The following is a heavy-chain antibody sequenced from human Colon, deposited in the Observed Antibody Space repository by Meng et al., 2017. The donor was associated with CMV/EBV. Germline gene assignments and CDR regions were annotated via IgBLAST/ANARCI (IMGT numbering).Heavy chain of an antibody. J-gene: IGHJ6*02. Sequence: GVSLKISCVGSGFTFSDYEMNWVRQAPGMGLEWVAYVNHRGTTIFYADSVKGRFTISRDNAKNSLYLQMNSLRAEDTAVYYCAQPGGYGDYGMDVWGQGTTVTVSS. CDR1: GFTFSDYE. CDR2: VNHRGTTI. D-gene: IGHD4-17*01. CDR3: AQPGGYGDYGMDV. V-gene: IGHV3-48*03.